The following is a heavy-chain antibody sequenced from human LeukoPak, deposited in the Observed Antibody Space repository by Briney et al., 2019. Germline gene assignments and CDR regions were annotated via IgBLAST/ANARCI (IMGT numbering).Heavy chain of an antibody. CDR1: GYTFTSYD. Sequence: ASVKVSCKASGYTFTSYDINWVRQATGQGLEWMGWMNPNSGNTGYAQKFQGRVAITRNTSISTAYMELSSLRSEDTAVYYCARGRKYSSSWYYNYYYYMDVWGKGTTVTVSS. V-gene: IGHV1-8*03. CDR2: MNPNSGNT. J-gene: IGHJ6*03. CDR3: ARGRKYSSSWYYNYYYYMDV. D-gene: IGHD6-13*01.